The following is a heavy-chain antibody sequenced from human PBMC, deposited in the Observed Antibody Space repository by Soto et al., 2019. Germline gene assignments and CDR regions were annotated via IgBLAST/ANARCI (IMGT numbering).Heavy chain of an antibody. CDR3: ARWGTTGGLDV. CDR2: TSYDGSNK. D-gene: IGHD3-16*01. Sequence: QVQLVESGRGVVQPGASLRLSCVGSGFTFRSYVIHWVRQAPGKGLEWVALTSYDGSNKYYDDSVKGRFTISRDNSRNTVDLNMDSLRLEDTALYYCARWGTTGGLDVWGQGTLVSVSS. V-gene: IGHV3-30*19. J-gene: IGHJ4*02. CDR1: GFTFRSYV.